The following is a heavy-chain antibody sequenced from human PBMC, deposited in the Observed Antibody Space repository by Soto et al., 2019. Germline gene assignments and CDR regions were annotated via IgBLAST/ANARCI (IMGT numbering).Heavy chain of an antibody. CDR2: ISYDGSNK. Sequence: QVQLVESGGGVVQPGRSLRLSCAASGFTFSSYGMHWVRQAPGKGLEWVAVISYDGSNKYYADSVKGRFTVSRDKSKNTRYLQVNSLRADDTAVYYCAKDKVPVVVTAPFDYWGQGTLVTVSS. CDR3: AKDKVPVVVTAPFDY. J-gene: IGHJ4*02. V-gene: IGHV3-30*18. D-gene: IGHD2-21*02. CDR1: GFTFSSYG.